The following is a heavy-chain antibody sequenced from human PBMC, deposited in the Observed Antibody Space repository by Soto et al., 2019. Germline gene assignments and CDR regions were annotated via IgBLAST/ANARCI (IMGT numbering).Heavy chain of an antibody. Sequence: GGSLRLSCVVSGFRFGDYGMSWVRQTPEKGLEWVSGINWNGGSIGYADSVKGRFTISRDNTKNSLNLQINSLSAEDTGMYYFARGEYTSRRGMDFWGQGSLVPVSS. J-gene: IGHJ6*02. V-gene: IGHV3-20*04. CDR1: GFRFGDYG. CDR2: INWNGGSI. D-gene: IGHD1-1*01. CDR3: ARGEYTSRRGMDF.